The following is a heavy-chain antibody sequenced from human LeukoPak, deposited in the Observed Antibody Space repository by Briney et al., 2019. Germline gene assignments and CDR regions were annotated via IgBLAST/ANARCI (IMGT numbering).Heavy chain of an antibody. Sequence: ASVKASCKASGYTFTSYDINWVRQATGQGLEWMGWMNPNSGNTGYAQKFQGRVTMTRNTSISTAYMELSSLRSEDTAVYYCARGRDTIFGVVNGNWFDPWGQGTLVTVSS. CDR1: GYTFTSYD. J-gene: IGHJ5*02. D-gene: IGHD3-3*01. CDR3: ARGRDTIFGVVNGNWFDP. V-gene: IGHV1-8*01. CDR2: MNPNSGNT.